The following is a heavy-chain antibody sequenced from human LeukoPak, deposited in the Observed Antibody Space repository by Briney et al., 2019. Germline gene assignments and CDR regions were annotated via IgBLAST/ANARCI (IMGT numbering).Heavy chain of an antibody. J-gene: IGHJ4*02. V-gene: IGHV3-30*18. CDR1: GFTLSTCG. D-gene: IGHD1-1*01. CDR3: AKGWNDYSL. Sequence: PGGSLRLSCAASGFTLSTCGMHWVRQAPGKGLEWVAMISHDGNSKQYADFAKGRFTISRDNSKNTLWLQMNSLRADDTAVYYCAKGWNDYSLWGQGTLVTVSS. CDR2: ISHDGNSK.